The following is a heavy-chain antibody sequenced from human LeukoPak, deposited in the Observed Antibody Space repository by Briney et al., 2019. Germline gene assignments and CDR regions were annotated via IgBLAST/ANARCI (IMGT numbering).Heavy chain of an antibody. Sequence: GGSLRLSCAASGFTFSSYAMHWVRQAPGKGLEWISYIGIDSGNTNYADSVKGRFTISGDKAKNSLYLQMNSLRVEDTAVYYCARDYKYAFDNWGQGTLVTVSS. V-gene: IGHV3-48*01. D-gene: IGHD5-24*01. CDR3: ARDYKYAFDN. CDR2: IGIDSGNT. CDR1: GFTFSSYA. J-gene: IGHJ4*02.